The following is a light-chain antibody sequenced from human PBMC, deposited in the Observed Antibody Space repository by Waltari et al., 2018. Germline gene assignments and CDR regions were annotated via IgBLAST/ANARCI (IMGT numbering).Light chain of an antibody. CDR2: DAS. V-gene: IGKV1-33*01. J-gene: IGKJ4*01. Sequence: DIQMTQSPSSLSASVGDRVTITCQASQDISNYLNWYQQKPGKAPKLLIYDASNLETGVPSRFSGSGSGTDFTFTISSLQPEDIATCYCQQYDNLPRFGGGTKVEIK. CDR1: QDISNY. CDR3: QQYDNLPR.